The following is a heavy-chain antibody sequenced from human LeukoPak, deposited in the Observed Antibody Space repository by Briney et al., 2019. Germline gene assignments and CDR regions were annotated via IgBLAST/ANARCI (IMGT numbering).Heavy chain of an antibody. Sequence: GGSLRLSCAVSGLTFSSSWMDWVRQAPGKGLEWVASINPDGNKKYSADSVKGRFTISRDNAENSLYLQMNRLRAEDTAVYYCAKVSVYSSSSLHYYYYYGMDVWGQGTTVTVSS. J-gene: IGHJ6*02. CDR2: INPDGNKK. V-gene: IGHV3-7*01. CDR1: GLTFSSSW. D-gene: IGHD6-6*01. CDR3: AKVSVYSSSSLHYYYYYGMDV.